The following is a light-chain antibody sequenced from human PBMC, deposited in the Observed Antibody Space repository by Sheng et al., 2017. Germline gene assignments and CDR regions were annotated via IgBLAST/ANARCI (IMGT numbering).Light chain of an antibody. V-gene: IGKV1-27*01. Sequence: DIQMTQSPSSLSASVGDRVTITCRASQGISNYLAWYQQKPGKVPKLLIYAASTLQSGVPSRFSGSGSGSDFTLTINSLQSEDFATYYCQQSYSIPYTFGRGPSWRSN. CDR3: QQSYSIPYT. J-gene: IGKJ2*01. CDR2: AAS. CDR1: QGISNY.